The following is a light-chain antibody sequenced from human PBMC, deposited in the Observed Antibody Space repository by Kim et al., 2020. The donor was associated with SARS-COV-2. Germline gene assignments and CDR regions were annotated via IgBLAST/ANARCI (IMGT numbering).Light chain of an antibody. V-gene: IGKV1-27*01. CDR2: AAS. Sequence: ASIGDRVTITCRASQDIANSVAWYQQKPGKVPQVLIYAASTLQSGVPSRFSGSGSGTEFTLTIDSLQTEDVATYYCQKYNSAPWTFGPGTKVDIK. CDR3: QKYNSAPWT. CDR1: QDIANS. J-gene: IGKJ1*01.